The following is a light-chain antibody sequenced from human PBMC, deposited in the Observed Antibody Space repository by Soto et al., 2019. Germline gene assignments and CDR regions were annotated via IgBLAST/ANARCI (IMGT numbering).Light chain of an antibody. V-gene: IGKV3-15*01. Sequence: EIVMTQSPATMSVSPGERATLSCRASQSMGSNVAWYQQKPGQAPRLLIYGASTRAAGLPARFSGSGSGTEFTLTITSLQSEDFAVYYCQQFHNWPRTFGQGTKVDIK. J-gene: IGKJ1*01. CDR1: QSMGSN. CDR3: QQFHNWPRT. CDR2: GAS.